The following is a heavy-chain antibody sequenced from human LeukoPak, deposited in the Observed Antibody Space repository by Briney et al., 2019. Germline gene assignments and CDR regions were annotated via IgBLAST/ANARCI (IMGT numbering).Heavy chain of an antibody. CDR2: ISYDGNNK. V-gene: IGHV3-30-3*01. CDR3: ARDRDIASADYYFDY. Sequence: GGSLRLSCAASGFTFSSYPMHWVRQAPGKGLEWMAVISYDGNNKHYADSVKGRFTISRDNSKNTLYLQMNSLRAEDTAVYFCARDRDIASADYYFDYWGRGTLFTASS. CDR1: GFTFSSYP. J-gene: IGHJ4*02. D-gene: IGHD6-13*01.